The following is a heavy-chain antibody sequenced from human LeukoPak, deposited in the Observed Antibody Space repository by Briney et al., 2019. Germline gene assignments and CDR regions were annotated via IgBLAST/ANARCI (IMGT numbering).Heavy chain of an antibody. Sequence: ASVKVSCKASGYTFTGYYMHWVRQAPGQGLEWMGWMNPNSGNTGYAQKFQGRVTITRNTSISTAYMELSSLRSEDTAVYYCARVGPYFDYWGQGTLVTVSS. J-gene: IGHJ4*02. V-gene: IGHV1-8*03. CDR1: GYTFTGYY. CDR3: ARVGPYFDY. CDR2: MNPNSGNT.